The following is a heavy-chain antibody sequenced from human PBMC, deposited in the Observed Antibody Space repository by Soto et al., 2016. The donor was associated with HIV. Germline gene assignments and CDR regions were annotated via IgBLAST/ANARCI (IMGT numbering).Heavy chain of an antibody. CDR3: VGYGY. V-gene: IGHV1-2*02. J-gene: IGHJ4*02. CDR1: GYSFTGYY. D-gene: IGHD3-10*01. CDR2: INPNSGGT. Sequence: QVQLVQSGAEVKEPGASVKVSCKASGYSFTGYYMHWVRQAPGQGLEWMGWINPNSGGTKYAQKFQGRVTMTRDTSNTTAHMELSRLKSDDTAVYYCVGYGYWGQGTLVTVSS.